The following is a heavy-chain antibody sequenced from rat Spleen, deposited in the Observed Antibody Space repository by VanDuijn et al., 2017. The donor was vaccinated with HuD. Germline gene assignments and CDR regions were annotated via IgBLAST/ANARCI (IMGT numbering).Heavy chain of an antibody. D-gene: IGHD1-6*01. CDR2: ISSSGDGT. CDR3: ARQDYVYYRY. CDR1: GFTFNNYW. Sequence: EVQLVESGGGLVQPGRSLKLSCVASGFTFNNYWMTWIRQAPGKGLEWVASISSSGDGTYYPDSVKGRFTISRDDAKSTLYLQMNSLRSEDTATYYCARQDYVYYRYWGQGVMVTVSS. V-gene: IGHV5-31*01. J-gene: IGHJ2*01.